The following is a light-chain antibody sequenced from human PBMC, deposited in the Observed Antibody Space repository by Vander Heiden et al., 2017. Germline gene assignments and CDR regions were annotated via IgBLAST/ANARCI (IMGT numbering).Light chain of an antibody. CDR3: LSGDEDNWV. CDR2: DDS. V-gene: IGLV3-22*01. Sequence: SYELTQLPSVSLSPGRPAMITCSGDGLGENYADWYQQKPVQAPELVIYDDSERYPGLPERFSGSTSGNTTTLTISRVLTEDEADYYCLSGDEDNWVFCGGTKLTVL. CDR1: GLGENY. J-gene: IGLJ3*02.